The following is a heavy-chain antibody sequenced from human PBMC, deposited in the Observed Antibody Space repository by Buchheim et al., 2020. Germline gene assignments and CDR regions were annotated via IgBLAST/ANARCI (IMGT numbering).Heavy chain of an antibody. D-gene: IGHD4-17*01. V-gene: IGHV3-48*01. Sequence: EVQLLESGGGLVQSGGSLRLSCAASGFTFSSYGMTWVRQAPGKGLEWVSFISSTSHTIYYADSVKGRFTISRDSAKNSLYLQMNSLRAEDTAVYYCARDPRGDGDYAVDYWGQGT. J-gene: IGHJ4*02. CDR3: ARDPRGDGDYAVDY. CDR2: ISSTSHTI. CDR1: GFTFSSYG.